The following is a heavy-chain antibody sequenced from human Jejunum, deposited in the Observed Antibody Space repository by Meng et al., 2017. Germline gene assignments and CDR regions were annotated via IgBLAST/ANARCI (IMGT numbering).Heavy chain of an antibody. CDR2: ISDSGTT. D-gene: IGHD5-24*01. CDR1: GGSVSSGFYY. CDR3: ARDSETYPTYFDY. V-gene: IGHV4-61*03. Sequence: GQLQESGPGLVRPSGTLSLPCTVSGGSVSSGFYYWSWIRQPPGKGLEWIGYISDSGTTNYNPSLKSRVTMSVDTSKNHFSLKLTSVTAADTAVYFCARDSETYPTYFDYWGQGTLVTVPS. J-gene: IGHJ4*02.